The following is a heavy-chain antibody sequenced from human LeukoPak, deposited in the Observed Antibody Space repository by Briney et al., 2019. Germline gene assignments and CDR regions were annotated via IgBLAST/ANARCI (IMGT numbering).Heavy chain of an antibody. V-gene: IGHV5-51*01. D-gene: IGHD1-1*01. CDR3: ARHLGLEMATTVIDY. J-gene: IGHJ4*02. CDR2: IYPGDSDT. Sequence: GGALEISLKGSGCGFTSYWIGWVRRMPGKGVEWMGIIYPGDSDTRYSASFEGQVTISADKSISTAYLQWSSLKASHTAMYYCARHLGLEMATTVIDYWGQGTLVTVSS. CDR1: GCGFTSYW.